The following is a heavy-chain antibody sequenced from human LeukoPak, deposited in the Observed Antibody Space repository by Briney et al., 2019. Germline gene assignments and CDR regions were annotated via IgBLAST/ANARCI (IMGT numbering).Heavy chain of an antibody. CDR3: AKDLWIAVAGTGACCAFDI. CDR2: ISGSGGST. V-gene: IGHV3-23*01. D-gene: IGHD6-19*01. Sequence: GGSLRLSCAASGFTFSSYAMSWVRQAPGKGLEWVSAISGSGGSTYYADSVKGRFTISRDNSKNTLYLQMNSLRAEDTAVYYCAKDLWIAVAGTGACCAFDIWGQGTMVTVSS. CDR1: GFTFSSYA. J-gene: IGHJ3*02.